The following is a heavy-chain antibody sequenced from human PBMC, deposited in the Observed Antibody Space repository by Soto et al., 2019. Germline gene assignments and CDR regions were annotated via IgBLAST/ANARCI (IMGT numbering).Heavy chain of an antibody. Sequence: QVQLVESRGGVVQPGRSPRLSCAASGFTFSSYGMHWVRQAPGKGLEWVAVISYDGSNKYYADSVKGRFTISRDNSKNTLYLQMNSLRAEDTAVYYCAKDLLEYSSSSECYFDYWGQGTLVTVSS. J-gene: IGHJ4*02. CDR3: AKDLLEYSSSSECYFDY. V-gene: IGHV3-30*18. CDR2: ISYDGSNK. D-gene: IGHD6-6*01. CDR1: GFTFSSYG.